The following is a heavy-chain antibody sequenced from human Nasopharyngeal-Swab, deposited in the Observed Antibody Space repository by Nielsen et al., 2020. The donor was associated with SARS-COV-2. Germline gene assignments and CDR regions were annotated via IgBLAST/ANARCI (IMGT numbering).Heavy chain of an antibody. J-gene: IGHJ5*02. V-gene: IGHV3-30*09. CDR2: VSYDGANK. CDR3: ARGQAAAAIAWFDP. CDR1: GFTFSSFA. Sequence: GESLKISCATSGFTFSSFAMYWVRQAPGKGLEWVAVVSYDGANKYYADSVKGRFAISRDNPKNTLYLQMSSLSAEDTALYYCARGQAAAAIAWFDPWGQGTLVTVSS. D-gene: IGHD2-2*01.